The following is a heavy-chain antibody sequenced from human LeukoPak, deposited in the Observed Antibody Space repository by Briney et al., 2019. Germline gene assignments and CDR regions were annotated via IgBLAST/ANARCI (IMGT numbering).Heavy chain of an antibody. CDR2: IYSSGRT. V-gene: IGHV4-59*12. D-gene: IGHD3-10*01. CDR3: ARGWRYYGSGSYCWFDP. CDR1: GGSISISY. Sequence: PSETLSLTCTVSGGSISISYWGWIRQPPGKGLEWIGVIYSSGRTNYNPSLKSRVTISVDTSKNQFSLKLSSVTAADTAVYYCARGWRYYGSGSYCWFDPWGQGTLVTVSS. J-gene: IGHJ5*02.